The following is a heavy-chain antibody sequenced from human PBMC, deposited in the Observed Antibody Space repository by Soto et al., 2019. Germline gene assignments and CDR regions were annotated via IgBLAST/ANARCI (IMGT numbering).Heavy chain of an antibody. CDR2: IIPILGIA. Sequence: QVQLVQSGAEVKKPGSSVNVSCKASGGTFSSYTISWVRQAPGQGLEWMGRIIPILGIANYAQKFQGRVTITADKSTSTAYMELSSLRSEDTAVYYCASAMATISSWNAFDIWGQGTMVTVSS. D-gene: IGHD5-12*01. J-gene: IGHJ3*02. CDR3: ASAMATISSWNAFDI. V-gene: IGHV1-69*02. CDR1: GGTFSSYT.